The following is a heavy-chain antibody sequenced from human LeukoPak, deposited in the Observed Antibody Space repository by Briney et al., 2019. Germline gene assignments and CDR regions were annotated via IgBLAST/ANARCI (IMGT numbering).Heavy chain of an antibody. CDR2: IYSGGGT. CDR3: ARDSSAWSPGYFDY. V-gene: IGHV3-53*01. CDR1: GFTVSSNY. Sequence: PGGSLRLSCAASGFTVSSNYMNWVRQAPGKGLEWVSLIYSGGGTYYADSVKGRFTISRDSSKNTLYLQTNSLRAEDTAVYYCARDSSAWSPGYFDYWGQGTLVTVSS. D-gene: IGHD6-19*01. J-gene: IGHJ4*02.